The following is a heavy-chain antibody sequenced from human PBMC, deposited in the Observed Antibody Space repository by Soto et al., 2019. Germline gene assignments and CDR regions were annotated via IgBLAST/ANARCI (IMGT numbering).Heavy chain of an antibody. CDR1: GFTFSSYG. CDR2: ISYDGSNK. D-gene: IGHD2-15*01. J-gene: IGHJ5*02. Sequence: PGGSLRLSCAASGFTFSSYGMHWVRQAPGKGLEWVAVISYDGSNKYYADSVKGRFTISRDNSKNTLYLQMNSLRAEDTAVYYCAKDRGSNNWFDPWGQGTLVTVSS. CDR3: AKDRGSNNWFDP. V-gene: IGHV3-30*18.